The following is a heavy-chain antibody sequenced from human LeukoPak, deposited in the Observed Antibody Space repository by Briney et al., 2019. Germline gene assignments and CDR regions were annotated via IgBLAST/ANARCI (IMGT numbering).Heavy chain of an antibody. CDR3: ARGRDSRSSWYWGRWFDP. V-gene: IGHV4-39*07. Sequence: SETLSLTCTVSGGSINSGSYYWGWLRQPPGTGLQWIGIIYYSGNTYYNPSLKSRVTISVDTSSNQFSLKLSSVTAADTAVYYCARGRDSRSSWYWGRWFDPWGQGTLVTVSS. D-gene: IGHD6-13*01. CDR1: GGSINSGSYY. J-gene: IGHJ5*02. CDR2: IYYSGNT.